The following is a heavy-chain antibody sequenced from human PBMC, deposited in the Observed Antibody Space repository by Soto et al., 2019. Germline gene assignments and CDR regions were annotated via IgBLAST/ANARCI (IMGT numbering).Heavy chain of an antibody. Sequence: PSETLSLTCAVYGGSFIGYYWSWSRQPPGKGLEWIGEINHSGSTNYNPSLKSRVTISVDTSKNQFSLKLSSVTAADTAVYYCARWKGSGYYYYYYDMDVWGQGTAVTVSS. V-gene: IGHV4-34*01. CDR2: INHSGST. CDR1: GGSFIGYY. J-gene: IGHJ6*02. CDR3: ARWKGSGYYYYYYDMDV. D-gene: IGHD3-22*01.